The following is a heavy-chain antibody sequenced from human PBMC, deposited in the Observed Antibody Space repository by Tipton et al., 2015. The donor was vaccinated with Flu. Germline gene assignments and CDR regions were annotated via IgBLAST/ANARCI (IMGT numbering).Heavy chain of an antibody. D-gene: IGHD1-26*01. V-gene: IGHV3-21*01. Sequence: SLRLSCAASGFTFSSYSMNWVRQAPGKGLEWVSSISSSSSYIYYADSVKGRFTISRDDAKNSLYLQMNSLRAEDTAGYYCARGLLWDVAGDDAFDIWGQGTMVTVSS. J-gene: IGHJ3*02. CDR3: ARGLLWDVAGDDAFDI. CDR2: ISSSSSYI. CDR1: GFTFSSYS.